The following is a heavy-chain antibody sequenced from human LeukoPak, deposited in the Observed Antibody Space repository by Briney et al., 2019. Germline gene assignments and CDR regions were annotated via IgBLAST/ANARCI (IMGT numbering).Heavy chain of an antibody. D-gene: IGHD1-7*01. V-gene: IGHV5-51*01. J-gene: IGHJ5*02. Sequence: GESLKISCKGTGYRFTIYSIGWVRQMPGKGLEWKGIIYPGDSDTRYSPSFQGQVTISADKSISTAYLQWSSLKASDTAMYYCARHLITGTTVWFDPWGQGTLVSVSS. CDR3: ARHLITGTTVWFDP. CDR1: GYRFTIYS. CDR2: IYPGDSDT.